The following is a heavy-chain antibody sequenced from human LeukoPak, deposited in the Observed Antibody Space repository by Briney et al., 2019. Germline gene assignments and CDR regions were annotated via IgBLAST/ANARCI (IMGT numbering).Heavy chain of an antibody. CDR3: AREVNGAYYFDY. V-gene: IGHV3-33*01. J-gene: IGHJ4*02. D-gene: IGHD2-8*01. CDR2: IWSDGSNK. CDR1: GFTFSSYA. Sequence: GGSLRLSCAASGFTFSSYAMDWVRQAPGKGLEWVAVIWSDGSNKYYADSVEGRFTISRDNSKNTLHLQMDSQRAEDTAVYYCAREVNGAYYFDYWGQGTLVTVSS.